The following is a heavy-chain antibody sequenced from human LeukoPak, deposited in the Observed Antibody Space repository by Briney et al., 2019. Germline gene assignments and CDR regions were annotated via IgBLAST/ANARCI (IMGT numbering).Heavy chain of an antibody. CDR1: GGSISSYY. D-gene: IGHD5-24*01. J-gene: IGHJ4*02. CDR2: IYTSGST. CDR3: ARDRPDEMATLFDY. V-gene: IGHV4-4*07. Sequence: SETLSLTCTVSGGSISSYYWSWIRQPARKGLEWIGRIYTSGSTNYNPSLKSRVTMSVDTSKNQFSLKLSSVTAADTAVYYCARDRPDEMATLFDYWGQGTLVTVSS.